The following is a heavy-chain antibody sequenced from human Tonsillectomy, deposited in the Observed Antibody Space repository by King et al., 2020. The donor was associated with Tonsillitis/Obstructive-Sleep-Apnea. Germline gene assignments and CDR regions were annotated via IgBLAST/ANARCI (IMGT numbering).Heavy chain of an antibody. V-gene: IGHV4-34*01. J-gene: IGHJ5*02. CDR1: GGSFSGYY. CDR3: ARGSVVVVPAAIVWWFDP. CDR2: INHSGST. Sequence: VQLPQWGAGLLKPSETLSLTCAVYGGSFSGYYWSWIRQPPGKGLEWIGEINHSGSTNYNPSLQSRVTISVDTSKNQFSLKLTSVTAADTAVYYCARGSVVVVPAAIVWWFDPWGQGTLVTVSS. D-gene: IGHD2-2*01.